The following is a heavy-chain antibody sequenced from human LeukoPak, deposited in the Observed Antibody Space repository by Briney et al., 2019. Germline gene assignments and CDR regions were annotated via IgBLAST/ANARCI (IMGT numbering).Heavy chain of an antibody. CDR3: ARVFTPNLIFPRQKNAFDI. CDR2: ISYDGSNK. V-gene: IGHV3-30*04. Sequence: PGRSLRLSCAASGFTFSSYAMHWVRQAPGKGLEWVAVISYDGSNKYYADSVKGRFTISRDNSKNTLYLQMNSLRAEDTAVYYCARVFTPNLIFPRQKNAFDIWGQGTMVTVSS. D-gene: IGHD3-3*01. CDR1: GFTFSSYA. J-gene: IGHJ3*02.